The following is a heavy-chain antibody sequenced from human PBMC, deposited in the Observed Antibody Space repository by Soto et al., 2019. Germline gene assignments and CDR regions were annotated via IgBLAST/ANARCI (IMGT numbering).Heavy chain of an antibody. CDR1: GYTFTTYY. J-gene: IGHJ6*02. D-gene: IGHD7-27*01. CDR3: ARDPNFSLTFHYYGMDV. CDR2: INPNTGST. Sequence: QVQLVQSGAEVKKPGASVTVSCQASGYTFTTYYIHWVRQAPGQGLEWMGIINPNTGSTSNAQKCQGRFTVTRDAATSSVYMDLSSLSSEDTAVYFCARDPNFSLTFHYYGMDVWGQGTAVTVSS. V-gene: IGHV1-46*01.